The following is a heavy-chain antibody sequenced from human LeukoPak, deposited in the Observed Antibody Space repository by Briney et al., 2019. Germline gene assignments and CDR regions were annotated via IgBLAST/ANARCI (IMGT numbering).Heavy chain of an antibody. D-gene: IGHD4-17*01. J-gene: IGHJ4*02. CDR3: ARDGDGDAPFDY. CDR1: GFTVSSNY. Sequence: GGSLRLSCAASGFTVSSNYMSWVRQAPGKGLEWVSVIYSGGSTYYADSVKGRFTISRDNPKNTLYLQMNSLRAEDTAVYYCARDGDGDAPFDYWGQGTLVTVSS. CDR2: IYSGGST. V-gene: IGHV3-66*01.